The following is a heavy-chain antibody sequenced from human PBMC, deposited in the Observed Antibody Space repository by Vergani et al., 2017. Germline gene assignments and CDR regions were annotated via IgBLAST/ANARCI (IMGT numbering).Heavy chain of an antibody. V-gene: IGHV3-23*01. D-gene: IGHD1-1*01. J-gene: IGHJ1*01. CDR3: ATKSCGTPGWQREYFRE. CDR2: LTGGGGST. Sequence: EVQLLESGGSLKQPGGSVRLSCAASGFTFSTYAMHWVRQAPGKGLEWVSALTGGGGSTYYADSFKGRFIISRDNSRDTLYLQMNSLRTEDTAVYYCATKSCGTPGWQREYFREWGQGTLVTVSS. CDR1: GFTFSTYA.